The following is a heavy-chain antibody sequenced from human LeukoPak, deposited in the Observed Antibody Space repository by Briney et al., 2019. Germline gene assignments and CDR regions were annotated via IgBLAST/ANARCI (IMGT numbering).Heavy chain of an antibody. D-gene: IGHD3-22*01. Sequence: PSQTLSLTCTVSGGSISSGDCYWSWIRQPPGKGLEWIGYIYYSGSTYYNPSLKSRVTISVDTSKNQFSLKLSSVTAADTAVYYCAREGSSGYYLYYYYMDVRGKGTTVTVSS. CDR2: IYYSGST. J-gene: IGHJ6*03. CDR1: GGSISSGDCY. CDR3: AREGSSGYYLYYYYMDV. V-gene: IGHV4-30-4*08.